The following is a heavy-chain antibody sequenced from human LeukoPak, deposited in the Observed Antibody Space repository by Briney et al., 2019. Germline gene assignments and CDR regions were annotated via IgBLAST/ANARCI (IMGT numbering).Heavy chain of an antibody. J-gene: IGHJ4*02. CDR2: IYHSGST. CDR1: GYSISSGYY. D-gene: IGHD3-3*01. V-gene: IGHV4-38-2*02. CDR3: ARVLPNYDFWSGYYLGFDY. Sequence: PSETLSLTCTVSGYSISSGYYWGWIRQPPGKGLEWIGSIYHSGSTYYNPSLKSRVTISVDTSKNQFSLKLSSVTAADTAVYYCARVLPNYDFWSGYYLGFDYWGQGTLVTVSS.